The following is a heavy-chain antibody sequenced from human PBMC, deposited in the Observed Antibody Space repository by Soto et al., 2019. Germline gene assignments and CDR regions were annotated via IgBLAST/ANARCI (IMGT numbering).Heavy chain of an antibody. Sequence: GGSLRLSCAASGFTFSSYAMSWVRQAPGKGLEWVSAISGSGGSTYYADSVKGRFTISRDNSKNTLYLQMNSLGAEDTAVYYCAKLAFGGVVVMNYFDYWGQGTLVTVSS. J-gene: IGHJ4*02. CDR2: ISGSGGST. CDR1: GFTFSSYA. D-gene: IGHD3-16*02. CDR3: AKLAFGGVVVMNYFDY. V-gene: IGHV3-23*01.